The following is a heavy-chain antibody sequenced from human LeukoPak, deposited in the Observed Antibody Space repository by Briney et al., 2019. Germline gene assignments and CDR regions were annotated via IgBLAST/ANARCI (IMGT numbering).Heavy chain of an antibody. Sequence: SETLSLTCAVSGYSISSGYYWGWIRQPPGKVLEWIGSIYHSGSTYYNPSLKSRVTISVDTSKNQFSLKLSSVPAADTAVYYCARSPGITMIVVVNYWGQGTLVTVSS. CDR1: GYSISSGYY. J-gene: IGHJ4*02. V-gene: IGHV4-38-2*01. CDR3: ARSPGITMIVVVNY. D-gene: IGHD3-22*01. CDR2: IYHSGST.